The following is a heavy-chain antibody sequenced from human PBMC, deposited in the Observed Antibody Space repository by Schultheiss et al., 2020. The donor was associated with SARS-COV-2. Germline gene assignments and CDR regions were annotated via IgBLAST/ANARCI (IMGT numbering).Heavy chain of an antibody. CDR1: GYTFTSYD. J-gene: IGHJ4*02. D-gene: IGHD3-22*01. V-gene: IGHV1-8*03. CDR2: MNPNSGNT. Sequence: ASVKVSCKASGYTFTSYDINWVRQATGQGLEWMGWMNPNSGNTGYAQKFQGRVTITADESTSTAYMELSSLRSEDTAVYYCARDRLGDSSGYYYDYWGQGTLVTVSS. CDR3: ARDRLGDSSGYYYDY.